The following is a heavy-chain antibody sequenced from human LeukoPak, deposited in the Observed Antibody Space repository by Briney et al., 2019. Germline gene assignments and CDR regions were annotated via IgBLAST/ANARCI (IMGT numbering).Heavy chain of an antibody. J-gene: IGHJ5*02. CDR1: GLTFSSYA. CDR2: ISYDGSNK. CDR3: SVYGDYLTA. D-gene: IGHD4-17*01. V-gene: IGHV3-30-3*01. Sequence: GSLRLPCAASGLTFSSYAMSWVRQAPGKGLEWVAVISYDGSNKYYADSVKGRFTISRDNSKNTLYLQMNSLRAEDTAVYYSSVYGDYLTAWGQGTLVTVSS.